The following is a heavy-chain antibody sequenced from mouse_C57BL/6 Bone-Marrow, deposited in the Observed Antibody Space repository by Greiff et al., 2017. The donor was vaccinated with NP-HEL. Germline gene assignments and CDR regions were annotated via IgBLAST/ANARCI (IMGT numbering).Heavy chain of an antibody. V-gene: IGHV2-5*01. J-gene: IGHJ3*01. CDR1: GFSLTSYG. D-gene: IGHD2-3*01. Sequence: VKLMESGPGLVQPSQSLSITCTVSGFSLTSYGVHWVRQSPGKGLEWLGVIWRGGSTDYNAAFMSRLSITKDNSKSQVFFKMNSLQADDTAIYYCAKTDGYRRGWFAYWGQGTLVTVSA. CDR3: AKTDGYRRGWFAY. CDR2: IWRGGST.